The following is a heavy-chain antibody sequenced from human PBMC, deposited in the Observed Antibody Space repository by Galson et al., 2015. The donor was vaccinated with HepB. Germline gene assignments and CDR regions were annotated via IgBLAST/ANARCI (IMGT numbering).Heavy chain of an antibody. D-gene: IGHD3/OR15-3a*01. V-gene: IGHV3-33*01. CDR3: ARDISWPSGTFDY. CDR2: IWYDGSDK. Sequence: SLRLSCAASGFTFRRHGMHWVRQAPGKGLEWVAVIWYDGSDKYYPDSVKGRFTVSRDNSKNTLYLQMNSLTAKDTAVYYCARDISWPSGTFDYWGQGTLVTVAS. J-gene: IGHJ4*02. CDR1: GFTFRRHG.